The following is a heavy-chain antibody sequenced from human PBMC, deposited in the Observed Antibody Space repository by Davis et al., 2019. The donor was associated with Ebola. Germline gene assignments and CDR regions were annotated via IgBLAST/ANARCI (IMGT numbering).Heavy chain of an antibody. CDR3: SKTSGWYNDY. CDR1: GFTFSSYE. V-gene: IGHV3-48*03. J-gene: IGHJ4*02. D-gene: IGHD6-19*01. CDR2: ISSGGSTT. Sequence: GESLKISCAASGFTFSSYEMNWVRQAPGKGLEWVSYISSGGSTTYYADSVKGRFTISRDNAKNSLYLQMNSLRAEDTAIYYCSKTSGWYNDYWGQGTLVTVSS.